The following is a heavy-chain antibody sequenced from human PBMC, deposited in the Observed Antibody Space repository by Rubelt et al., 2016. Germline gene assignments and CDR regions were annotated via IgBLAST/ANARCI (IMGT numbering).Heavy chain of an antibody. CDR3: ARLPAHNWGSWYFDL. Sequence: QLQLQESGPGLVKPSETLSLTCTVSGGSISSSSYYWGWIRQPPGKGLEWIGSIYYSGSTYYNPSLKSRVTISVATSKNQFSLKLSSVTAADTAVYYCARLPAHNWGSWYFDLWGRGTLVTVSS. CDR2: IYYSGST. D-gene: IGHD7-27*01. CDR1: GGSISSSSYY. J-gene: IGHJ2*01. V-gene: IGHV4-39*07.